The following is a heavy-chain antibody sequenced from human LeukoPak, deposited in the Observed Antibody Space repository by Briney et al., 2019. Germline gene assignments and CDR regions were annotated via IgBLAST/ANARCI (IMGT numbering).Heavy chain of an antibody. CDR1: GYTFTSYG. D-gene: IGHD3-22*01. Sequence: ASVKVSCKASGYTFTSYGISWVRQAPGQGLEWMGWISAYNGNTNYAQKLQGRVTMTTDTSTSTAYMELRSLRPDDTAVYYCARGDAYYDSSGYYPSDYWGQGTLVTVSS. CDR2: ISAYNGNT. V-gene: IGHV1-18*01. J-gene: IGHJ4*02. CDR3: ARGDAYYDSSGYYPSDY.